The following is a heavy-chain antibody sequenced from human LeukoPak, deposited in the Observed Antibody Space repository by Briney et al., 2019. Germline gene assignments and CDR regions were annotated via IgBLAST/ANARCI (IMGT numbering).Heavy chain of an antibody. Sequence: SETLSLTCSVSGGSISSFYWSWVRQSPGKGLEWIGYIYYSGGTNYNPSLKSRVTGFVDTSKNQVSLRLSSVTAADTAVYYCARHGTISSESYFDYWGQGALVTVSS. V-gene: IGHV4-59*08. J-gene: IGHJ4*02. D-gene: IGHD1-14*01. CDR3: ARHGTISSESYFDY. CDR2: IYYSGGT. CDR1: GGSISSFY.